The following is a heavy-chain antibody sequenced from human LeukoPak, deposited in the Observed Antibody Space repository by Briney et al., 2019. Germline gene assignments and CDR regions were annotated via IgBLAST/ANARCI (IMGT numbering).Heavy chain of an antibody. CDR2: IYSTGSA. CDR1: GGSISSGGYY. CDR3: ARMGGYSGYATH. D-gene: IGHD5-12*01. J-gene: IGHJ4*02. V-gene: IGHV4-31*03. Sequence: SQTLSLTCTVSGGSISSGGYYWSWIRQHPGKGLEWIGYIYSTGSANYNPSLKSRVTLSVDTAKNQFSLKLNSVTAADTAVYYCARMGGYSGYATHWGQGTLVTVSS.